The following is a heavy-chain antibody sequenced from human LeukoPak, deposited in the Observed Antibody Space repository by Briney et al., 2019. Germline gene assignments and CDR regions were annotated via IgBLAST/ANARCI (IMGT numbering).Heavy chain of an antibody. V-gene: IGHV4-34*01. Sequence: SDTLSLTCAVYGGSFSGYYWSWIRHPPGKGLDWIREINHMGSTNLNLSLKSRVTISVDTSKNQFSQKLSSVTAAETAVYYCARGRIVVEVAATQATYNWFDPWGQGTLVTVSS. CDR2: INHMGST. CDR1: GGSFSGYY. D-gene: IGHD2-15*01. CDR3: ARGRIVVEVAATQATYNWFDP. J-gene: IGHJ5*02.